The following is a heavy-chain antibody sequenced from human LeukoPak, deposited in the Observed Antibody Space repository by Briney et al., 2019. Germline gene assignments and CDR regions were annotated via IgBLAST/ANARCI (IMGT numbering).Heavy chain of an antibody. V-gene: IGHV3-53*05. CDR3: ARVYLERLTAGYFDH. CDR1: GFTVSSNY. D-gene: IGHD2-8*01. CDR2: IYSGGST. J-gene: IGHJ4*02. Sequence: GGSLRLSCAASGFTVSSNYMSWVRQAPGKGLEWVSVIYSGGSTYYADSVKGRFTISRDNSKNTLYLQMNSLRDEDSAAYYCARVYLERLTAGYFDHWGQGTWVTVSP.